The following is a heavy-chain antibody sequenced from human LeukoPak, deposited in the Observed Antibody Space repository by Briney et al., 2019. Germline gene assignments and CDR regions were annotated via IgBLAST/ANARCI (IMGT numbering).Heavy chain of an antibody. CDR1: GFTFSDYY. J-gene: IGHJ4*02. D-gene: IGHD2-15*01. CDR3: AKTRGYCSGGTCYCDY. Sequence: PGGSLRLSCAASGFTFSDYYMSWIRQAPGKGLEWVSYITNSGSTIYYADSVKGRFTISRDNAKNSLYLQMNSLRAEDTAVYYCAKTRGYCSGGTCYCDYWGQGTLVTVSS. V-gene: IGHV3-11*01. CDR2: ITNSGSTI.